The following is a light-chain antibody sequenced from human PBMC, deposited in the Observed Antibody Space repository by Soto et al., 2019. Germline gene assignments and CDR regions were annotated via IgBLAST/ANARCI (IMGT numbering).Light chain of an antibody. CDR3: PTLGTGIQV. Sequence: QSVLTQSPSASASLGASVKLTCTLSSVHSSYAIAWHQQQPEKVPRYLMKLNSDGSHSKGDGIPDRLLGSSSGAERYLTIYSIQSEDEADSYCPTLGTGIQVFGGGTKLTVL. V-gene: IGLV4-69*01. CDR1: SVHSSYA. J-gene: IGLJ2*01. CDR2: LNSDGSH.